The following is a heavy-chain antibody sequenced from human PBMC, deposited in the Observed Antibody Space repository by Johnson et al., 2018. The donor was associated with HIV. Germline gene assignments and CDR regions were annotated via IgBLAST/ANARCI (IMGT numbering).Heavy chain of an antibody. CDR1: GFTFSDYY. Sequence: QVQLVESGGGLVQPGGSLRLSCAASGFTFSDYYMSWIRQAPGKGLEWVSYIGRSGSTFYYADSVKGRFTISRDNAKNSLYLQMNSLRAEDTAVYYCARHRAAVLWLREGDTFDIWGQGTMVTVSS. J-gene: IGHJ3*02. V-gene: IGHV3-11*04. CDR3: ARHRAAVLWLREGDTFDI. CDR2: IGRSGSTF. D-gene: IGHD3-10*01.